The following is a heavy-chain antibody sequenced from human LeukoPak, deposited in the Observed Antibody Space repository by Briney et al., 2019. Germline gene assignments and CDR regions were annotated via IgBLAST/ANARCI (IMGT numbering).Heavy chain of an antibody. CDR3: TRYNHDHFDY. Sequence: GRSVRLFCAGSGFTFGGYGMHWFGQTPGKGREWVAGIAYDGRRAFYADSVKGRLTISRDHSKTRMSVQMDDLRAEDTAVYYCTRYNHDHFDYWGQGTLVTVSS. J-gene: IGHJ4*02. D-gene: IGHD1-14*01. CDR2: IAYDGRRA. CDR1: GFTFGGYG. V-gene: IGHV3-33*05.